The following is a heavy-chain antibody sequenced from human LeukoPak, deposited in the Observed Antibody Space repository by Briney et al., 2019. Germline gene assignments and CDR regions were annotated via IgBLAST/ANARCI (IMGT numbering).Heavy chain of an antibody. D-gene: IGHD3-10*01. CDR1: GDSISDYY. CDR3: ARTRRHYYGSGKNSTLWPAGMDV. V-gene: IGHV4-59*01. Sequence: SETLSLTCSVSGDSISDYYWAWIRQPPGKGLEWIGYSGSTKYDPSLKSRVSISVDTSKSQFSLTLRSVTAADAAIYYCARTRRHYYGSGKNSTLWPAGMDVWGRGTTVCVS. CDR2: SGST. J-gene: IGHJ6*02.